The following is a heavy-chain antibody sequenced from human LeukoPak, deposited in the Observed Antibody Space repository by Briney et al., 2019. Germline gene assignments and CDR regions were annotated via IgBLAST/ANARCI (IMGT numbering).Heavy chain of an antibody. D-gene: IGHD1-26*01. CDR3: ARGGSPVKTDAFDI. Sequence: SVKVSCEASGGTFSSYAISWVRQAPGQGLEWMGGIIPIFGTANYAQKFQGRVTITADESTSTAYMELSSLRSEDTAVYYCARGGSPVKTDAFDIWGQGTMVTVSS. V-gene: IGHV1-69*01. CDR1: GGTFSSYA. J-gene: IGHJ3*02. CDR2: IIPIFGTA.